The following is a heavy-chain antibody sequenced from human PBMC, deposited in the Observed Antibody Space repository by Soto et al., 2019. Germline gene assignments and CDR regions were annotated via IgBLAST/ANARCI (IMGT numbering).Heavy chain of an antibody. CDR3: AEGYCSGGSCPAMGYYYGMDV. J-gene: IGHJ6*02. CDR1: GYTFTGYY. V-gene: IGHV1-2*02. Sequence: ASVKVSCKASGYTFTGYYMHWVRLAPGQGLEWMGWINPNRGGTNYAQKFQGRVTMTRDTSISTAYMELSRLRSDDTAVYYCAEGYCSGGSCPAMGYYYGMDVWGQGTTVTVSS. D-gene: IGHD2-15*01. CDR2: INPNRGGT.